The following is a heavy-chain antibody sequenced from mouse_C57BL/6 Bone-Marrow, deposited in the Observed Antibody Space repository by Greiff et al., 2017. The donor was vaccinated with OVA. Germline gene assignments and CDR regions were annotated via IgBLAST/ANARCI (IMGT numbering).Heavy chain of an antibody. V-gene: IGHV1-69*01. CDR2: IDPSDSYT. Sequence: QVQLQQPGAELVMPGASVKLSCKASGYTFTSYWMHWVKQRPGQGLEWIGEIDPSDSYTNYNQKFKGKSTLTVEKSSSTAYMQHSSLTSEDSAVYYCARGRFITTVVPYCYAMDYWGQGTSVTVSS. CDR1: GYTFTSYW. CDR3: ARGRFITTVVPYCYAMDY. D-gene: IGHD1-1*01. J-gene: IGHJ4*01.